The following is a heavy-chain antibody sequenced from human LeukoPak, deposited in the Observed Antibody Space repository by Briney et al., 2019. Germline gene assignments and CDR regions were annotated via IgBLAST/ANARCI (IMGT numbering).Heavy chain of an antibody. D-gene: IGHD3-10*01. Sequence: PSETLSLTCTVSGGSISSYYWSWIRQPPGKGLEWIGYIYYSGSTNYNPSLKSRVTISVDTSKNQFSLKLSSVTAADTAVYYCASRLLWFGELSGPFDPWGQGTLVTVSS. CDR2: IYYSGST. V-gene: IGHV4-59*12. J-gene: IGHJ5*02. CDR1: GGSISSYY. CDR3: ASRLLWFGELSGPFDP.